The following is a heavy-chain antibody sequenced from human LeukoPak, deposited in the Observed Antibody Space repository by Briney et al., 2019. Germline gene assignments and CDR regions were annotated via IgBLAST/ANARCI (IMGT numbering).Heavy chain of an antibody. J-gene: IGHJ5*02. CDR2: ISYDGSNK. D-gene: IGHD1-26*01. CDR3: ARSLVVGATYPYH. V-gene: IGHV3-30*09. CDR1: GFAFSTYA. Sequence: GKSLRLSCGASGFAFSTYAMHWVRQAPGKGLEWVAVISYDGSNKFYTDSVKGRFAISRDNAKNSLYLQLNSLRAEDTAVYYCARSLVVGATYPYHWGQGTLVTVSS.